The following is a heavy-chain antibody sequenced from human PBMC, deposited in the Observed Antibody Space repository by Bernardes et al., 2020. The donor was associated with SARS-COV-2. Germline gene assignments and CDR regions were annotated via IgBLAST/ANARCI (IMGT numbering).Heavy chain of an antibody. CDR3: ARGLISDCSGGSCYPDYGDYFDY. J-gene: IGHJ4*02. CDR2: ISAYNGYT. Sequence: ASMKVSCKTSGYTFTAYVIIWVRQAPGQGLESMGWISAYNGYTNYAQKFQGRVTMTTDTSTSTAYMELRSLRSDDTAVFYCARGLISDCSGGSCYPDYGDYFDYWGQGTLLTVSS. D-gene: IGHD2-15*01. CDR1: GYTFTAYV. V-gene: IGHV1-18*01.